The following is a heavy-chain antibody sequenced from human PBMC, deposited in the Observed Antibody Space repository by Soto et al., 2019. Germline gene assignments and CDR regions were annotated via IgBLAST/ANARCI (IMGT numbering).Heavy chain of an antibody. CDR3: AKDGVFGSGSSFDY. J-gene: IGHJ4*02. D-gene: IGHD3-10*01. CDR2: ISYDGINK. Sequence: QVQLVESGGGVVQPGRSLRLSCAASGFTFSSDGMHWVRQAPGKGLEWVAVISYDGINKYYADSVRGRFTISRDNSNNTLYLQMNRLRAEDTAVYYCAKDGVFGSGSSFDYWGQGTLVTVSS. V-gene: IGHV3-30*18. CDR1: GFTFSSDG.